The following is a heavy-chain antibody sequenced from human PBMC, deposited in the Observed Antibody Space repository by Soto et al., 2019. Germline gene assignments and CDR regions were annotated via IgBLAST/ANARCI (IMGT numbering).Heavy chain of an antibody. CDR3: ARVRYSSGWFFDY. Sequence: QVQLVESGGGVVQPGRSLRLSCAASGFTFSSYAMHWVRQAPGKGLEWVAVISYDGSNKYYADSVKGRFTISRDNSKNTLYLQMNSLRAEDTAVYYSARVRYSSGWFFDYWGQGTLVTVSS. D-gene: IGHD6-19*01. CDR2: ISYDGSNK. CDR1: GFTFSSYA. J-gene: IGHJ4*02. V-gene: IGHV3-30-3*01.